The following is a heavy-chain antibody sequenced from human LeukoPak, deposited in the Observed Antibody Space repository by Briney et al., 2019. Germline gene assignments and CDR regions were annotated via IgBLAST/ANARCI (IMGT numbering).Heavy chain of an antibody. CDR3: AGEGPTSFSDY. D-gene: IGHD1-1*01. CDR1: GYSISSGYY. V-gene: IGHV4-38-2*02. J-gene: IGHJ4*02. Sequence: SETLSLTCTVSGYSISSGYYWGWIRQPPGKGLEWIGGIYHSGSTYYNPSLKSRVTISVDTSKNQFSLKLSSVTAADTAVYYCAGEGPTSFSDYWGQGTLVTVSS. CDR2: IYHSGST.